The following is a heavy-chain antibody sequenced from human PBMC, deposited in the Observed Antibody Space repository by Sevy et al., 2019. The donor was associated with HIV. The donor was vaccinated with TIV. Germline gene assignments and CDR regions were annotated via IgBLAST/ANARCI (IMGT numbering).Heavy chain of an antibody. CDR2: ISYDGSNK. D-gene: IGHD6-19*01. CDR1: GFTFSSHA. V-gene: IGHV3-30-3*01. CDR3: ARELALFSSGWYEYFDY. Sequence: GGSLRLSCAASGFTFSSHAMHWVRQAPGKGLEWVAVISYDGSNKYLADSVKGRFTISRDNSKNTLYLQMNSLRVEDTAVYYCARELALFSSGWYEYFDYWGQGTLVTVSS. J-gene: IGHJ4*02.